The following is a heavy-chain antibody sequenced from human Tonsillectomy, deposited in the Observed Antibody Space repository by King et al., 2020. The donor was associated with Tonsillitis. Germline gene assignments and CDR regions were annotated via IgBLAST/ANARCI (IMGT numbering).Heavy chain of an antibody. CDR1: GYTFASYG. CDR2: INTYKGNT. V-gene: IGHV1-18*04. CDR3: TRERSNYQRGDY. Sequence: QLVQSGAEVKKPGDSVKVSCKPSGYTFASYGISWVRQAPGQGLEWMGWINTYKGNTNYAQRFQGRVTMTMDTATSTADMELRGLTSDDTAVYYCTRERSNYQRGDYWGQGTLVTVSS. J-gene: IGHJ4*02. D-gene: IGHD2-2*01.